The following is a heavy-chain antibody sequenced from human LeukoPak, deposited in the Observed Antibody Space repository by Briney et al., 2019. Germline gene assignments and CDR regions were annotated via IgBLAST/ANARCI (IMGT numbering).Heavy chain of an antibody. CDR3: ARDGIVVVPAARH. D-gene: IGHD2-2*01. V-gene: IGHV4-39*07. J-gene: IGHJ4*02. CDR1: GGSISSGGYY. CDR2: INHSGST. Sequence: SETLSLTCTVSGGSISSGGYYWSWIRQPPGKGLEWIGEINHSGSTNYNPSLKSRVTISVDTSKNQFSLKLSSVTAADTAVYYCARDGIVVVPAARHWGQGTLVTVSS.